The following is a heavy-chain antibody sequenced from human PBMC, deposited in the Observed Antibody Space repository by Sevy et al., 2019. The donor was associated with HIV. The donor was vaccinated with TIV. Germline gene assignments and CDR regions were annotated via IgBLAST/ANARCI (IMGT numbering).Heavy chain of an antibody. CDR1: GFTFSNFA. D-gene: IGHD3-16*01. V-gene: IGHV3-30*04. CDR2: TSYDGSNK. J-gene: IGHJ1*01. Sequence: GGSLRLSCTVSGFTFSNFAMHWVRQAPGKGLEWVAVTSYDGSNKYYADSVKGRFTVSRDNSRNILSLEMSSLRRDETAVYYWAGGENDDEFFQYWGQGTLVTVSS. CDR3: AGGENDDEFFQY.